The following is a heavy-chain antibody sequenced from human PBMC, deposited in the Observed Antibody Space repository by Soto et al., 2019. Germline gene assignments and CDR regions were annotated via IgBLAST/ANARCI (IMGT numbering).Heavy chain of an antibody. CDR1: GGSFSGYY. CDR2: INHSGST. J-gene: IGHJ5*02. D-gene: IGHD2-2*01. V-gene: IGHV4-34*01. Sequence: SETLSLTCAVYGGSFSGYYWSVIRQPPGKGLEWIGEINHSGSTNYNQSLKSRVTISVYTSKNQSSLKLSSVTAADTAVYSCARGGGIVVVPAASNWFDPWGQGTLVTVSS. CDR3: ARGGGIVVVPAASNWFDP.